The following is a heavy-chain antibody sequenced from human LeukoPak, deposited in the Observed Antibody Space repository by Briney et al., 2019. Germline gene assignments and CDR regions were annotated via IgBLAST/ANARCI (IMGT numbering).Heavy chain of an antibody. CDR3: AKDRHPSGSETYYYFDY. D-gene: IGHD1-26*01. J-gene: IGHJ4*02. CDR2: ISYDGSNK. V-gene: IGHV3-30*18. Sequence: GGSLRLSCAASGFTFSTYAMGWVRQAPGKGLEWVAVISYDGSNKYYADSVKGRFTISRDNSKNTLYLQMNSLRAKDTAVYYCAKDRHPSGSETYYYFDYWGQGTLVTVSS. CDR1: GFTFSTYA.